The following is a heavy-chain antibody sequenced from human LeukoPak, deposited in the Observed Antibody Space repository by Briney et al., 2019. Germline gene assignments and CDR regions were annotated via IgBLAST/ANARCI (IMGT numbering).Heavy chain of an antibody. D-gene: IGHD6-13*01. CDR2: IPSDGSDN. J-gene: IGHJ4*02. Sequence: PGGSLRLSCAASVFTFSTYGFHWVRQAPGKGLEWVAFIPSDGSDNYYANSVKGRFTISRDNSKNTLYLQMNSLRSEDTAVYYCAKVVISWGPTSQDYWGQGTLVTVSS. CDR3: AKVVISWGPTSQDY. CDR1: VFTFSTYG. V-gene: IGHV3-30*02.